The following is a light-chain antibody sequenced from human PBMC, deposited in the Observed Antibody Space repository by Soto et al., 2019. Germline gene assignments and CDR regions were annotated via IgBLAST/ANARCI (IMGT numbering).Light chain of an antibody. CDR3: QQYCSSPQT. CDR2: GAS. Sequence: EIVLTQSPGTLSLSPGERATLSCRASQSVSSSYLAWYQQKPGQAPRLLIYGASSRATGIPDRFSGSGSGTDFTITISRLEPEAFAVYYCQQYCSSPQTFGQGTKVEIK. V-gene: IGKV3-20*01. CDR1: QSVSSSY. J-gene: IGKJ1*01.